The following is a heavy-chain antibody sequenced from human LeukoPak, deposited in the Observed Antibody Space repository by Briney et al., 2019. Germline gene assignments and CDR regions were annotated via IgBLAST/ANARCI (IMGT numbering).Heavy chain of an antibody. CDR3: ARGELYCSGGSCYSDWFDP. J-gene: IGHJ5*02. CDR1: GYTFTSYD. Sequence: ASVKVSCKASGYTFTSYDINWVRQATGQGLEWMGWMNPNSGNTGYAQKFQGRVTMTRNTSISTAYMELSSLRSEDTAVYYCARGELYCSGGSCYSDWFDPWGQGTLVTVSS. D-gene: IGHD2-15*01. CDR2: MNPNSGNT. V-gene: IGHV1-8*01.